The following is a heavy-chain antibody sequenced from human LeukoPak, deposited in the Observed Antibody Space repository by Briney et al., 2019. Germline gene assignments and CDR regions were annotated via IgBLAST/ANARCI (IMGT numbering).Heavy chain of an antibody. D-gene: IGHD5-18*01. CDR2: MNPNSGNT. J-gene: IGHJ6*02. Sequence: GASVKVSCKASGYTFSSYDINWVRQATGQGLEWMGWMNPNSGNTGYAQKFQGRVTMTRNTSISTAYMELSSLRSEDTAVYYCARDRVGEDTAMVTPEYYYYYYGMDVWGQGTTVTVSS. CDR1: GYTFSSYD. V-gene: IGHV1-8*01. CDR3: ARDRVGEDTAMVTPEYYYYYYGMDV.